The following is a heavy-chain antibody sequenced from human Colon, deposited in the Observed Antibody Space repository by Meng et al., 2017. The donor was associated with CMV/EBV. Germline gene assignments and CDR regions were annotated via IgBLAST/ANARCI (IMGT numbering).Heavy chain of an antibody. CDR2: IYSGGRSP. CDR3: ARGSGWYDY. J-gene: IGHJ4*02. V-gene: IGHV3-23*03. Sequence: SLSCEVAGFSLSNFAMTWVRQAPGKGLEWVSLIYSGGRSPVYADSVEGRFAISTDDSKKTVFLQMNSLRADDTAVYYCARGSGWYDYWGQGILVTVSS. CDR1: GFSLSNFA. D-gene: IGHD6-19*01.